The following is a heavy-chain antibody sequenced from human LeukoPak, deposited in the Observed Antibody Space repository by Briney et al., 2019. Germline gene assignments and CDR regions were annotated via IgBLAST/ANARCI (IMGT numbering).Heavy chain of an antibody. D-gene: IGHD6-19*01. CDR3: AKSVAVATSGGY. CDR1: GFTFSSYA. J-gene: IGHJ4*02. Sequence: GGSLRLSCAASGFTFSSYAMSWVRQAAGKGLEWVSAISGSGGSTYYADSVKGRFTISRDNSKNTLYLQMNSLRAEDTAVYYCAKSVAVATSGGYWGQGTLVTVSS. V-gene: IGHV3-23*01. CDR2: ISGSGGST.